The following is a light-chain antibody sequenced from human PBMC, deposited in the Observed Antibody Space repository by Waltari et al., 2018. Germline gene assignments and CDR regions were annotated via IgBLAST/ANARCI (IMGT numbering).Light chain of an antibody. CDR3: LLYMGSGIWV. V-gene: IGLV8-61*01. CDR1: SGSLSSTSY. Sequence: QTVVTQEPSLSVSPGGTVTLTCALSSGSLSSTSYASWYQQTPGQAPRPPVYKADSRSYGVPDRVSGSILGNKAALTITGAQADDESDYYCLLYMGSGIWVFGVGTKLTVL. J-gene: IGLJ3*02. CDR2: KAD.